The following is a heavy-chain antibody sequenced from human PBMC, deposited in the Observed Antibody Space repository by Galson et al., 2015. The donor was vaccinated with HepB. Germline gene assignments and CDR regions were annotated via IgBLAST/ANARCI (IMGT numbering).Heavy chain of an antibody. CDR2: TYCRSKWYN. J-gene: IGHJ5*02. CDR1: GDSVSSNSAA. Sequence: CAISGDSVSSNSAAWNWIRQSPSRGLEWLGRTYCRSKWYNDYAVSVKSRITINPDTSKNQFSLQLNSVTPEDTAVYYCARVRGVTTWGYNWFDPWGQGTLVTVSS. V-gene: IGHV6-1*01. D-gene: IGHD3-10*01. CDR3: ARVRGVTTWGYNWFDP.